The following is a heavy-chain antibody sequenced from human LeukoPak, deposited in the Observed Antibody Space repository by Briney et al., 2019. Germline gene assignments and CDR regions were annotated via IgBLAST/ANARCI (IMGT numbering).Heavy chain of an antibody. V-gene: IGHV3-21*01. CDR2: ISSSSSYI. CDR1: GFTFSSYS. D-gene: IGHD2-2*01. CDR3: ARIDEDQLLELDY. J-gene: IGHJ4*02. Sequence: GGSLRLSCAVSGFTFSSYSMNWVRQAPGKGLEWVSSISSSSSYIYYADSVKGRFTISRDNAKNSLYLQMNSLRAEDTAVYYCARIDEDQLLELDYWGQGTLVTVSS.